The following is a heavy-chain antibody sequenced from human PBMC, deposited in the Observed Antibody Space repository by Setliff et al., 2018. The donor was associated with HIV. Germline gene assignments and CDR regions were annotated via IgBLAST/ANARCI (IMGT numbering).Heavy chain of an antibody. V-gene: IGHV4-59*12. CDR2: IYHTGST. CDR3: AGESYGGDSRRFFNL. J-gene: IGHJ2*01. CDR1: GGFISSYY. D-gene: IGHD2-21*01. Sequence: PSETLSLTCTVSGGFISSYYWGWIRQPPGKGLEWIGYIYHTGSTNYNPSLKSRVTLSLDMPKKQLSLKLSSVTVADSAIYYCAGESYGGDSRRFFNLWGRGTLVTVSS.